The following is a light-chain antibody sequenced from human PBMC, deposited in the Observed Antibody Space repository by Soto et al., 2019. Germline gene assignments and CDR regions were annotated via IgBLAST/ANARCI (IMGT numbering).Light chain of an antibody. CDR1: QTVRNNY. Sequence: EFVLTQSPGTLSLSPGERATLSCRASQTVRNNYLAWYQQKPGQAPRLLIYAASTRATGIPVRFSGSGSETEFTLTIRSLQSEDFAVYYCHQYDSWTFGQGTKVDIK. V-gene: IGKV3-20*01. CDR3: HQYDSWT. J-gene: IGKJ1*01. CDR2: AAS.